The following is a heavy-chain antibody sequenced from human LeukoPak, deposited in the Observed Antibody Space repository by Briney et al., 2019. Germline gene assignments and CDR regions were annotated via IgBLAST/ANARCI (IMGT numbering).Heavy chain of an antibody. D-gene: IGHD3-22*01. J-gene: IGHJ3*02. Sequence: GGSLRLSCAASGFTFSSYGMHWVRQAPGKGLEWVAVIWHDGSNKYYADSVKGRFTISRDNSKNTLYLQMNSLRAEDTAVYYCAREYYYDSSGYAFDIWGQGTMVTVSS. CDR3: AREYYYDSSGYAFDI. CDR2: IWHDGSNK. CDR1: GFTFSSYG. V-gene: IGHV3-33*01.